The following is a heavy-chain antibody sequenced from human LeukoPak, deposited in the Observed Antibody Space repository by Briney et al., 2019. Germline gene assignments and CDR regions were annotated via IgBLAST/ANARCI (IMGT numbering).Heavy chain of an antibody. Sequence: PGRSLRLSCAASGFTFSSYGMHWVRQAPGKGLEWVAVISYDGSNKYYADSVKGRFTISRDNAKNSLYLQMNSLRAEDTAVYYCARGLSTLGGQGTLVTVSS. CDR3: ARGLSTL. CDR1: GFTFSSYG. J-gene: IGHJ4*02. CDR2: ISYDGSNK. V-gene: IGHV3-30*03.